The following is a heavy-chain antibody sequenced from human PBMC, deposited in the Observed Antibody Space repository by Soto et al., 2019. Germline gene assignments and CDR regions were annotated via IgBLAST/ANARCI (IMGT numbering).Heavy chain of an antibody. Sequence: SETLSLTCTVSGDTITNADFYWGWIRQTPEKGLEWIGSIYFTGSTSYNPSLKSRVTLSVDTSKDQFSLKLDSVTAADTAVYYWGRQRKVERRRRGFDYGGRGPRS. CDR2: IYFTGST. D-gene: IGHD1-1*01. CDR1: GDTITNADFY. J-gene: IGHJ4*03. V-gene: IGHV4-39*01. CDR3: GRQRKVERRRRGFDY.